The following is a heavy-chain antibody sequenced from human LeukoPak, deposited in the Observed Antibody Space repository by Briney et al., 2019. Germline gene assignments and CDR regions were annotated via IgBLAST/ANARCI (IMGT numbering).Heavy chain of an antibody. J-gene: IGHJ4*02. Sequence: PGGSLRLSCAASGFTFSSYGMSWVRQAPGKGLEWVSATSGSGGSTYYADSVKGRFTISRDNSKNTLYLQMNSLRAEDTAVYYCATTGYSSRNYWGQGTLVTVSS. V-gene: IGHV3-23*01. CDR2: TSGSGGST. CDR1: GFTFSSYG. D-gene: IGHD6-13*01. CDR3: ATTGYSSRNY.